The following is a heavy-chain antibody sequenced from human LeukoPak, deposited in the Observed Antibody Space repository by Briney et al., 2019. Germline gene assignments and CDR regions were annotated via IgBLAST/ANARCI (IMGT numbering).Heavy chain of an antibody. CDR2: ISGSGGST. CDR1: GFIFSNYE. CDR3: AKGLEQWLVRSFDY. Sequence: GGSLRLSCAASGFIFSNYEMNWVRQAPGKGLEWVSTISGSGGSTYYADSVKGRFTISRDNSKNTLYLQMNSLRAEDTALYYCAKGLEQWLVRSFDYWGQGTLVTVSS. D-gene: IGHD6-19*01. V-gene: IGHV3-23*01. J-gene: IGHJ4*02.